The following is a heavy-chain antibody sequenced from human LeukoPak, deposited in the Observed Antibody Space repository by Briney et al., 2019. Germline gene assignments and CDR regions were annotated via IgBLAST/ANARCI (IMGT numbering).Heavy chain of an antibody. Sequence: PGGSLRLSCAASGFTFSSYAMSWVRQAPGKGLEWVSAISGSGGSTYYADSVKGRFTISRDNAKNSLYLQMNSLRAEDTAVYYCARGLSIFGPFDYWGQGTLVTVSS. D-gene: IGHD3-3*01. CDR1: GFTFSSYA. V-gene: IGHV3-23*01. CDR3: ARGLSIFGPFDY. CDR2: ISGSGGST. J-gene: IGHJ4*02.